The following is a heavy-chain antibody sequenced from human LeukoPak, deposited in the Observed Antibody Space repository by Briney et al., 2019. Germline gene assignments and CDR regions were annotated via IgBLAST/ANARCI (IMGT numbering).Heavy chain of an antibody. D-gene: IGHD5-18*01. CDR2: ISYDGSNK. CDR1: GFTFSSYA. V-gene: IGHV3-30-3*01. CDR3: ARVDTAMVFDY. J-gene: IGHJ4*02. Sequence: PGRSLRLSCAASGFTFSSYAMHWVRQAPGKGQEWVAVISYDGSNKYYADSVKGRFTISRDNSKNTLYLQMNSLRAEDTAVYYCARVDTAMVFDYWGQGTLVTISS.